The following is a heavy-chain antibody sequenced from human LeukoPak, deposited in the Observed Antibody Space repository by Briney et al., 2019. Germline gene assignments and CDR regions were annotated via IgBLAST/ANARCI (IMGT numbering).Heavy chain of an antibody. D-gene: IGHD6-6*01. CDR1: GASMSRYY. Sequence: SETLSLTCTVSGASMSRYYWSWIRQPPGKGLEWIGHIYYSGSTNYNPSLKNRVSISVDTSRNQFSLKLSSVTAADTAAYYCARAGRDYSTSSLDYWGQGTLVTVSS. V-gene: IGHV4-59*01. CDR3: ARAGRDYSTSSLDY. CDR2: IYYSGST. J-gene: IGHJ4*02.